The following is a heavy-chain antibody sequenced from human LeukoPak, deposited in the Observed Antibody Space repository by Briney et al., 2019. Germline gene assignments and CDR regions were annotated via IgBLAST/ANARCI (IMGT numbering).Heavy chain of an antibody. CDR2: IYYSGRS. J-gene: IGHJ4*02. Sequence: PSETLSLTCTVSGGXISSSSYYWGWIRQPPGKRLEWIGIIYYSGRSFYNPSLKSRVTISVDTSKNHFSLKLSSVTAADTAVFYCASWNTAMVTYDYWGQGTLVTVSS. CDR1: GGXISSSSYY. V-gene: IGHV4-39*02. CDR3: ASWNTAMVTYDY. D-gene: IGHD5-18*01.